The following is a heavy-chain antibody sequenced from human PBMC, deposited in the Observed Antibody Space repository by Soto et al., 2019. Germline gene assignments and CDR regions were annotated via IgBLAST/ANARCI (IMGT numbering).Heavy chain of an antibody. D-gene: IGHD3-16*02. CDR2: ISSSSTTM. V-gene: IGHV3-48*02. J-gene: IGHJ4*02. CDR1: GFTFSSYG. Sequence: EVQLVESGGGLVQPGGSLRLSCAASGFTFSSYGMNWVRQAPGKGLQWVSYISSSSTTMYYADSVKGRFTISRDNAKNSMYPQMNSLRDEDTAVYYCARVLTVAGVIVIPFDYWGQGALVTVSS. CDR3: ARVLTVAGVIVIPFDY.